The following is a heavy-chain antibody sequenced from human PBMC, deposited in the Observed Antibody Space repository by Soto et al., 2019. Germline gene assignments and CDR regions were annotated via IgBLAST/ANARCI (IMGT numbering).Heavy chain of an antibody. Sequence: QMQLVESGGGVVQPGRSLRLSCVASGFTFNRYGMHWVRQAPGKGLEWVAHISFDGSDKFYLDSVKGRFTLSRDNSKNTMFLQMNNLRSEDTALYYCAKDRTTGTQGLFYGLDVWGQGTTVTVSS. CDR3: AKDRTTGTQGLFYGLDV. V-gene: IGHV3-30*18. CDR2: ISFDGSDK. D-gene: IGHD4-4*01. J-gene: IGHJ6*01. CDR1: GFTFNRYG.